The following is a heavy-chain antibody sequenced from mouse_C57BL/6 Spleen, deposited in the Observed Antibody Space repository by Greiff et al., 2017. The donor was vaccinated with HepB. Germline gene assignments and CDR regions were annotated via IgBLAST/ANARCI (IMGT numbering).Heavy chain of an antibody. V-gene: IGHV1-59*01. CDR2: IDPSDSYT. CDR1: GYTFTSYW. J-gene: IGHJ2*01. Sequence: QVQLQQSGAELVRPGTSVKLSCKASGYTFTSYWMHWVKQRPGQGLEWSGVIDPSDSYTNYNQKFKGKATLTVDTSSSTAYMQLSSLTSEDSAVYYCAGGDYWGQGTTLTVSS. CDR3: AGGDY.